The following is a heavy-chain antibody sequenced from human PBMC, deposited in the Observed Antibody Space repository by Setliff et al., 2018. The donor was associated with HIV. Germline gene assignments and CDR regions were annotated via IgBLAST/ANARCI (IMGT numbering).Heavy chain of an antibody. J-gene: IGHJ4*02. CDR3: ARGTDFWSGSSNFDY. Sequence: ASVKVSCKAYVYTFTAYYMHWVRPAPVQGLEWMGWINPNSGGTNYAQKFRGRVTMTRDTSINTAHMYLSSLRSDDTAIYFCARGTDFWSGSSNFDYWGQGTQVTVSS. CDR2: INPNSGGT. V-gene: IGHV1-2*02. CDR1: VYTFTAYY. D-gene: IGHD3-3*01.